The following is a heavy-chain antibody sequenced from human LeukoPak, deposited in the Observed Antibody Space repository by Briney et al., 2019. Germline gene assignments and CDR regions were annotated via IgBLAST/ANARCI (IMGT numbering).Heavy chain of an antibody. D-gene: IGHD3-16*01. J-gene: IGHJ4*02. Sequence: AGRCRRPSWAASGFTVSSYGMGWVRQAPGKGLGWVAVIWYDGSNKYYADSVKGRFTIYRDNSTNTLYLQMNSLRAEDTAVYYCAREGEGGAFDYWGQGTLVTVSS. CDR1: GFTVSSYG. CDR3: AREGEGGAFDY. CDR2: IWYDGSNK. V-gene: IGHV3-33*01.